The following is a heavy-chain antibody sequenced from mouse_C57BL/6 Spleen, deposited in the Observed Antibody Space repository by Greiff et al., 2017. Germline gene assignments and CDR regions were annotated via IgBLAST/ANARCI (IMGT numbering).Heavy chain of an antibody. CDR3: ALLYYSNRYFDV. J-gene: IGHJ1*03. D-gene: IGHD2-5*01. CDR2: IDPEDGET. V-gene: IGHV14-2*01. CDR1: GFNIQDYY. Sequence: VQLKESGAELVKPGASVKLSCTASGFNIQDYYMHWVKQRTEQGLEWIGRIDPEDGETKYAPKFQGKATITADTSSNTAYLQLSSLTSEDTAVYYCALLYYSNRYFDVWGTGTTVTVSS.